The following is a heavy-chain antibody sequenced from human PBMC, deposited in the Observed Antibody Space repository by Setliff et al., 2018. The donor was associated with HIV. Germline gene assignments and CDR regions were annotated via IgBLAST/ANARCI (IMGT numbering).Heavy chain of an antibody. CDR2: INHSGST. CDR1: GGSFSGYY. D-gene: IGHD2-2*01. Sequence: PSETLSLTCAVYGGSFSGYYWSWIRQPPGKGLEWIGEINHSGSTNYNPSLKSRVTISVDTPKNQFSLKLSSVTAADTAVYYCARRLGYCSSTSCYEHWFDPWGQGTLVTVSS. CDR3: ARRLGYCSSTSCYEHWFDP. J-gene: IGHJ5*02. V-gene: IGHV4-34*01.